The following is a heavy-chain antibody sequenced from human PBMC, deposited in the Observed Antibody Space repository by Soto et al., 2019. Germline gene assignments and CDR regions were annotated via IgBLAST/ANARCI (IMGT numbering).Heavy chain of an antibody. J-gene: IGHJ4*02. CDR1: GGTFSSYT. V-gene: IGHV1-69*08. CDR3: AGDCQGALSEAPYYFDF. Sequence: QVQLVQSGAEVKKPGSSVKVSCKASGGTFSSYTISWVRQAPGQGLEWMGRIIPILGRANYAQKFQGRVTITADKATSKSYVGLSRLSSQDTAVYYCAGDCQGALSEAPYYFDFWGRGTLVTVSS. CDR2: IIPILGRA. D-gene: IGHD3-10*01.